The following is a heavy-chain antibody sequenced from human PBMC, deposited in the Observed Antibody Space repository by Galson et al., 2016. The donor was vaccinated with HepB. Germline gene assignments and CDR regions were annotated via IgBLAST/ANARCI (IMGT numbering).Heavy chain of an antibody. Sequence: SLRLSCAASGFTFSNYGMHWVRQAPAKGLEWVAVISYDGSNKYYADSVKGRFTISRDNSKNTLYLQMNSLRVEDTAVYYCVKDTGAVMVADSTDAFDIWGQGTMVTVSS. V-gene: IGHV3-30*18. CDR2: ISYDGSNK. CDR1: GFTFSNYG. D-gene: IGHD2-15*01. CDR3: VKDTGAVMVADSTDAFDI. J-gene: IGHJ3*02.